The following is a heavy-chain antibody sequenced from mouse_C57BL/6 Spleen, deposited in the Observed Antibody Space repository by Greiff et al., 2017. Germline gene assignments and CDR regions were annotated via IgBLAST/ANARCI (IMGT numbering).Heavy chain of an antibody. Sequence: EVKLVESGEGLVKPGGSLKLSCAASGFTFSSYAMSWVRQTPEKRLEWVAYISSGGDYIYYADTVKGRFTISRDNARNTLYLQMSSLKSEDTAMYYCTGGDSSGYFYAMDYWGQGTSVTVSS. V-gene: IGHV5-9-1*02. CDR3: TGGDSSGYFYAMDY. J-gene: IGHJ4*01. D-gene: IGHD3-2*02. CDR1: GFTFSSYA. CDR2: ISSGGDYI.